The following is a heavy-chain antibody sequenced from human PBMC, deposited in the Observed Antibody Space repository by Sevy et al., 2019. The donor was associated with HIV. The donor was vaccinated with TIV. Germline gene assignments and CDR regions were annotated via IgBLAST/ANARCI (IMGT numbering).Heavy chain of an antibody. D-gene: IGHD6-19*01. CDR2: ISYDGSDK. CDR3: ARAGVSSGWYRGYYFDY. Sequence: GGSLRLSCAASGFTFSSYAMHWVRQAPGKGLEWVSFISYDGSDKYFADSVKGRFTISRDNSKNTLYLQMNSLRAEDTAVYYCARAGVSSGWYRGYYFDYWGQGTLVTVSS. J-gene: IGHJ4*02. CDR1: GFTFSSYA. V-gene: IGHV3-30*04.